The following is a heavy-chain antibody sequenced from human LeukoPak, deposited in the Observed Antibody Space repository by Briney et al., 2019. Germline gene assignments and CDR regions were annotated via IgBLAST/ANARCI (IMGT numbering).Heavy chain of an antibody. CDR1: GYTFTGYY. CDR2: INPNSGGT. V-gene: IGHV1-2*02. CDR3: ARWKIVLMVYAPIGATDYYYGMDV. J-gene: IGHJ6*02. Sequence: ASVKVSCKASGYTFTGYYMHWVRQAPGQGLEWMGWINPNSGGTNYAQKFQGRVTMTRDTSISTAYMELSSLRSEDTAVYYCARWKIVLMVYAPIGATDYYYGMDVWGQGTTVTVSS. D-gene: IGHD2-8*01.